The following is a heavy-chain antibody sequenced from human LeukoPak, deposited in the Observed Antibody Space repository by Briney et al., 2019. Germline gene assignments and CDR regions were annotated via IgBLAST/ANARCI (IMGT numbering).Heavy chain of an antibody. V-gene: IGHV4-4*07. J-gene: IGHJ4*02. CDR1: GGSISSYY. CDR2: IYTSGST. Sequence: KPSETLSLTCTVSGGSISSYYWSWIRQPAGKGLEWIGRIYTSGSTNYNPSLKSRVTMSVDTSKNQFSLKLNSVTAADTAVYYCARDRGYCSGGSCYALWYFDYWGQGTLVTVSS. CDR3: ARDRGYCSGGSCYALWYFDY. D-gene: IGHD2-15*01.